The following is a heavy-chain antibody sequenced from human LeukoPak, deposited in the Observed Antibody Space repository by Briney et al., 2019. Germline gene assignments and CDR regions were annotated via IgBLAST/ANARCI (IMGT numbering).Heavy chain of an antibody. CDR1: GGSISSSGYY. CDR2: IYTSGST. Sequence: SSETLSLTCTVSGGSISSSGYYWSWIRQPAGKGLEWIGRIYTSGSTNYNPSLKSRVTMSVETSKNQFSLKLSSVTAADTAVYYCARGYYYYGMDVWGQGTTVTVSS. J-gene: IGHJ6*02. V-gene: IGHV4-61*02. CDR3: ARGYYYYGMDV.